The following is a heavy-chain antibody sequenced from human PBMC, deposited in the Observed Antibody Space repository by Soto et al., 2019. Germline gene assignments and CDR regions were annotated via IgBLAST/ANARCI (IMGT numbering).Heavy chain of an antibody. V-gene: IGHV3-33*01. D-gene: IGHD3-22*01. CDR3: ARDMGHDSTGFSDY. J-gene: IGHJ4*02. CDR2: IWHDGSNQ. CDR1: GFTFSSYG. Sequence: VQLVESGGGVVQPGRSLRLSCAASGFTFSSYGMHWVRQAPGKGLEWMAVIWHDGSNQYYADSVKGRFTISRDNSKNTLYLQMNSLRAEDTAVYNCARDMGHDSTGFSDYWGQGTLVTVSS.